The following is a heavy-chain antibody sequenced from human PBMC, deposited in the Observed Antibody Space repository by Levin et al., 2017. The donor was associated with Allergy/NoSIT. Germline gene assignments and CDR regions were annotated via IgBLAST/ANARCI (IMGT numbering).Heavy chain of an antibody. V-gene: IGHV3-30-3*01. D-gene: IGHD3-10*01. CDR2: ISYDGSNK. J-gene: IGHJ4*02. CDR3: ARDALTVRGVITEGIPFDY. CDR1: GFTFSSYA. Sequence: HAGGSLRLSCAASGFTFSSYAMHWVRQAPGKGLEWVAVISYDGSNKYYADSVKGRFTISRDNSKNTLYLQMNSLRAEDTAVYYCARDALTVRGVITEGIPFDYWGQGTLVTVSS.